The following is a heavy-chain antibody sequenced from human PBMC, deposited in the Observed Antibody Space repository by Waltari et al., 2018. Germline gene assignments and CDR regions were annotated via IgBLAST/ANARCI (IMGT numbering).Heavy chain of an antibody. CDR3: ARARVVVPAAMAYYFDY. CDR2: IYYSGST. CDR1: GGSIRSPY. V-gene: IGHV4-59*11. Sequence: QVQLQESGPGLVKPSETLSLTCPVSGGSIRSPYWSWIRPPPGKGLEWIGYIYYSGSTNYNPSLKSRVTISVDTSKNQFSLKLSSVTAADTAVYYCARARVVVPAAMAYYFDYWGQGTLVTVSS. J-gene: IGHJ4*02. D-gene: IGHD2-2*01.